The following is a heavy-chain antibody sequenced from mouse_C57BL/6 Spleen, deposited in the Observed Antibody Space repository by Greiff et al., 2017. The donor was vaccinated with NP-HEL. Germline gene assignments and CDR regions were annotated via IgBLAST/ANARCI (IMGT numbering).Heavy chain of an antibody. CDR2: IDPANGNT. Sequence: EVQLQESVAELVRPGASVKLSCTASGFNIKNTYMHWVKQRPEQGLEWIGRIDPANGNTKYAPKFQGKATITADTSSNTAYLQLSSLTSEDTAIYYCAIYYYGSDWYFDVWGTGTTVTVSS. CDR3: AIYYYGSDWYFDV. V-gene: IGHV14-3*01. D-gene: IGHD1-1*01. CDR1: GFNIKNTY. J-gene: IGHJ1*03.